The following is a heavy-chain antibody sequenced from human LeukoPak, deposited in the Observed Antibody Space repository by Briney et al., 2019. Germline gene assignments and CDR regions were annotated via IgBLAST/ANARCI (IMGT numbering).Heavy chain of an antibody. V-gene: IGHV3-7*05. D-gene: IGHD3-16*01. CDR1: GFMFSRYW. Sequence: GGSLRLSCAASGFMFSRYWMSWVRQAPGKGLEWVANIKEDGSGMYYVDSVKGRFTISGDNAKNSLYLQMNILRAEDTAVYYCARALGGFSDYWGQGTLVTVSS. J-gene: IGHJ4*02. CDR2: IKEDGSGM. CDR3: ARALGGFSDY.